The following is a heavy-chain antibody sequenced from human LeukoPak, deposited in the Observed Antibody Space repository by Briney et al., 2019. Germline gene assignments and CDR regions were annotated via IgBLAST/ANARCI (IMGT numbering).Heavy chain of an antibody. CDR2: IYYSGST. Sequence: SETLSLTCTVSGGSISSYYWSWIRQPPGKGLEWIGYIYYSGSTNYNPSLKSRVTMSVDTSKNQFSLKLSSVTAADTAVYYCASTYYYGSGSLGGSWFDPWGQGTLVTVSS. V-gene: IGHV4-59*12. CDR3: ASTYYYGSGSLGGSWFDP. D-gene: IGHD3-10*01. J-gene: IGHJ5*02. CDR1: GGSISSYY.